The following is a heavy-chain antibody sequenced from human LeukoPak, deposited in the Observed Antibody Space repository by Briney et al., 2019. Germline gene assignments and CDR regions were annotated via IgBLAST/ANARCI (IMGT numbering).Heavy chain of an antibody. D-gene: IGHD3-10*01. Sequence: PGGSLRLSCAASGXTFSSYAIHWVRQAPGKGLEWVAIISYDGTNKYYADSVRGRFTISRDNSKNTLYLQMNSLRDEDTAVYYCARAFGDPDYWGQGTLVTVSS. CDR2: ISYDGTNK. CDR1: GXTFSSYA. V-gene: IGHV3-30-3*01. CDR3: ARAFGDPDY. J-gene: IGHJ4*02.